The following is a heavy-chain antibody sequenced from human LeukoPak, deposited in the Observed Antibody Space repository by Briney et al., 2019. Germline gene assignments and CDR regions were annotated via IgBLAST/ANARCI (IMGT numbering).Heavy chain of an antibody. D-gene: IGHD4-11*01. CDR1: GYSFTSYW. V-gene: IGHV5-51*01. CDR3: ARCQPYFTVTRSWYFDL. J-gene: IGHJ2*01. Sequence: GESLKISCKGSGYSFTSYWIGWVRQMPGKGLEWMGIIYPGDSDTRYSPSFQGQVTISADKSISTAYLQWSSLKASDTAMYYCARCQPYFTVTRSWYFDLWGRGTLVTVSS. CDR2: IYPGDSDT.